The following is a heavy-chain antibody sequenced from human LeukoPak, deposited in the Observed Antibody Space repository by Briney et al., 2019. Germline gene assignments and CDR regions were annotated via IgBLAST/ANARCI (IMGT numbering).Heavy chain of an antibody. CDR2: ISAYNGNT. J-gene: IGHJ5*02. D-gene: IGHD2-2*02. CDR1: GYTFTSYG. CDR3: ARRSNCTSTSCYIWFDP. V-gene: IGHV1-18*01. Sequence: ASVKVSCKASGYTFTSYGISWVRQAPGQGLEWMGWISAYNGNTNYAQKLQGRVTMTTDTSTSTAYMELRSLRSDDTAVYYCARRSNCTSTSCYIWFDPWGQGTLVTVSS.